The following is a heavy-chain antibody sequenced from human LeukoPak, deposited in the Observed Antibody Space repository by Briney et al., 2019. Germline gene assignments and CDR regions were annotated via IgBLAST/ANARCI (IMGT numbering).Heavy chain of an antibody. CDR2: IYTSAYITEIT. V-gene: IGHV4-61*02. CDR3: AKGNGDDDAFDI. Sequence: SETLSLTCTVSGGSISSSSYYWSWIRQPAGKGLEWIGRIYTSAYITEITNYNPSLKSRVTLSIDTSKNQFSLRLSSVTAADTAMFYCAKGNGDDDAFDIWGQGTMVTVSS. CDR1: GGSISSSSYY. D-gene: IGHD4-17*01. J-gene: IGHJ3*02.